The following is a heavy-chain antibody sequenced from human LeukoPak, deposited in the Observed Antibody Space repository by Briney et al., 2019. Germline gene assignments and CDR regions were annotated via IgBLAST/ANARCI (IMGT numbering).Heavy chain of an antibody. J-gene: IGHJ3*02. Sequence: SETLSLTCTVSGGSISSYYGSWIRQPPGKGLEWIGYIYYSGSTNYNPSLKSRVTISVDTSKNQFSLKLSSVTAADTAVYYCARTVLLWFGDPAHDAFDIWGQGTMVTVSS. V-gene: IGHV4-59*01. CDR3: ARTVLLWFGDPAHDAFDI. CDR2: IYYSGST. CDR1: GGSISSYY. D-gene: IGHD3-10*01.